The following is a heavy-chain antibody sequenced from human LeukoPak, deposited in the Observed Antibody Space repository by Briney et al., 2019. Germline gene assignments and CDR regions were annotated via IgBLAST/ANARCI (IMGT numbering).Heavy chain of an antibody. Sequence: PSETLSLTCTVSGGSISSYYWSWIRWPPGKGLEWIGYIYYSGSTNYNPSLKSRVTISVDTSKNQFSLKLSSVTAADTAVYYCARAAARWYWSYWGQGTLVTVSS. CDR1: GGSISSYY. CDR3: ARAAARWYWSY. V-gene: IGHV4-59*01. J-gene: IGHJ4*02. CDR2: IYYSGST. D-gene: IGHD4-23*01.